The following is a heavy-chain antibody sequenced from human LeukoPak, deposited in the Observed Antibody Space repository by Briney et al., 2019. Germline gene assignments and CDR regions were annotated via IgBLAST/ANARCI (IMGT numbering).Heavy chain of an antibody. D-gene: IGHD6-19*01. CDR1: GYTFTSYG. CDR3: ARVSGIAVAGTRLTHYFDC. Sequence: ASVKVSCKASGYTFTSYGISWVRQAPGQGLEWMGWISAYNGNTNYAQKLQGRVTMTTDTSTSTAYMELRSLRSDDTAVYYCARVSGIAVAGTRLTHYFDCWGQGTLVTVSS. V-gene: IGHV1-18*01. J-gene: IGHJ4*02. CDR2: ISAYNGNT.